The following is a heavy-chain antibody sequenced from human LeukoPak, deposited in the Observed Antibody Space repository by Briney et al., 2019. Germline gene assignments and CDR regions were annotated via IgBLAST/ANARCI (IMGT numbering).Heavy chain of an antibody. CDR2: ISASNTI. J-gene: IGHJ4*02. CDR3: ARRFDS. CDR1: GFTFSSYG. Sequence: PGGSLRLSCAVSGFTFSSYGMNWVRQAPGKGLEWVSYISASNTIYYADSVKGRFTISRDNAKNSLYLQMSSLRDEDTAVYYCARRFDSWGQGTLVTVSS. V-gene: IGHV3-48*02.